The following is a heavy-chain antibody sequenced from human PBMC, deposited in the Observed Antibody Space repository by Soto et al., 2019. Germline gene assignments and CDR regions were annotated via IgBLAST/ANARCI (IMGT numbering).Heavy chain of an antibody. CDR1: GYTVTSYY. J-gene: IGHJ4*02. CDR2: INPSGGST. D-gene: IGHD6-25*01. V-gene: IGHV1-46*01. CDR3: ARDRAADLNAWLFDY. Sequence: ASVKVSCKASGYTVTSYYMHWVRQAPGQGLEWMGIINPSGGSTSYAQKFQGVVTMTRDTSTSTVYMELSSLRSEDTAVYYCARDRAADLNAWLFDYWGQGALVTVSS.